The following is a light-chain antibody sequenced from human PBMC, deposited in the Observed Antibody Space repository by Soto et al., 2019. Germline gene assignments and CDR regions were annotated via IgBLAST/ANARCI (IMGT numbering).Light chain of an antibody. CDR3: QHYGSSPHT. CDR2: GAS. Sequence: EIVLTQSPGTLSLSPGERATLSCRASQSVDSSYLAWYQQKPGQAPRLLIYGASSRATGIPDRFSGSGSGTDFTLTISRLEPEDFAVYYCQHYGSSPHTFGQGTKVEIK. V-gene: IGKV3-20*01. J-gene: IGKJ1*01. CDR1: QSVDSSY.